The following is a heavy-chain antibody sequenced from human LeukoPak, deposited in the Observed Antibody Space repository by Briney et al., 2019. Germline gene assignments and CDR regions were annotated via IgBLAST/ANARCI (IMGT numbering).Heavy chain of an antibody. CDR2: ISAYNGNT. V-gene: IGHV1-18*01. J-gene: IGHJ4*02. D-gene: IGHD2-21*02. CDR3: ARGVVVTAIENFDY. Sequence: GASVKVSCKTSGYSFTDYYMHWVRQAPGQGLEWMGWISAYNGNTNYAQKLQGRVTMTTDTSTSTAYMELSSLRSEDTAVYYCARGVVVTAIENFDYWGQGTLVTVSS. CDR1: GYSFTDYY.